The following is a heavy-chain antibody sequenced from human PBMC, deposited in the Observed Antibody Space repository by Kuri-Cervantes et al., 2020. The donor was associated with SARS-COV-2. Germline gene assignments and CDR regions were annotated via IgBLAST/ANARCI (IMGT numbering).Heavy chain of an antibody. CDR1: GFTFSSYS. V-gene: IGHV3-48*02. D-gene: IGHD2-2*01. J-gene: IGHJ5*02. CDR3: ARDRFRVTAAMTTVFWFDP. Sequence: GESLKISCAASGFTFSSYSMNWVRQAPGKGLEWVSYISSSSSTIYYADSVKGRFPISRDNAKNSLYLQMNSLRDEDTAVYYCARDRFRVTAAMTTVFWFDPWGQGTLVTVSS. CDR2: ISSSSSTI.